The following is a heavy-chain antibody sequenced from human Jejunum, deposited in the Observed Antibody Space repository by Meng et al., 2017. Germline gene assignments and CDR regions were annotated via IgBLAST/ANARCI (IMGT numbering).Heavy chain of an antibody. CDR1: GFRFSDYA. D-gene: IGHD2-2*01. Sequence: GESLKISCAASGFRFSDYAMSWVRQAPGTGLEWVSVISGSGETTDYVDSVKGRFTISRDNYKNTLYLQMNSLRVEDTAVYYCAKKSCSSSDCHRWYYWGQGTLVTVPQ. J-gene: IGHJ4*02. CDR2: ISGSGETT. CDR3: AKKSCSSSDCHRWYY. V-gene: IGHV3-23*01.